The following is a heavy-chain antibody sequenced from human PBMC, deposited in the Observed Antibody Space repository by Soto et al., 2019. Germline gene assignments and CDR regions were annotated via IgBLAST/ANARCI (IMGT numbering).Heavy chain of an antibody. D-gene: IGHD2-15*01. CDR1: GDSISTVDYF. CDR2: IYKSTTT. CDR3: ARGRYCLNGRCFPNWFDS. Sequence: SETLSLTCSVSGDSISTVDYFWAWIRQPPGQALEYIGYIYKSTTTYYNPSFESRVAISLDTSKSQFSLNVTSVTAADTAVYFCARGRYCLNGRCFPNWFDSWGQGTLVTVSS. V-gene: IGHV4-30-4*01. J-gene: IGHJ5*01.